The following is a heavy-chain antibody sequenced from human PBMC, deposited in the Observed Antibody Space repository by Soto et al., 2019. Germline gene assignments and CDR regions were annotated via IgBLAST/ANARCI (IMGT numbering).Heavy chain of an antibody. CDR2: ISYDGSNK. Sequence: GGSLSLSCAASGFTFSSYGMHWVRQAPGKGLEWVAVISYDGSNKYYADSVKGRFTISRDNSKNTLYLQMNSLRAEDTAVYYCAKGRDGDYVLDWFDPWGQGTLVTVSS. CDR3: AKGRDGDYVLDWFDP. CDR1: GFTFSSYG. J-gene: IGHJ5*02. D-gene: IGHD4-17*01. V-gene: IGHV3-30*18.